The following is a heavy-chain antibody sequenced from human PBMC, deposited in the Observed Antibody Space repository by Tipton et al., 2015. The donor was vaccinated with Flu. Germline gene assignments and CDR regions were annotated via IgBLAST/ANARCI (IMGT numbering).Heavy chain of an antibody. D-gene: IGHD3-10*01. CDR2: IYTTGGV. CDR1: GGFITSGSYY. CDR3: ARSPSYSGSGIYPYYFDD. V-gene: IGHV4-61*02. J-gene: IGHJ4*02. Sequence: TLSLTCSISGGFITSGSYYWSWIRQSAGRGLEWIGRIYTTGGVNYNPSLRGRVTIAGDTSRNHFSLQLTSVTAADTAVYFCARSPSYSGSGIYPYYFDDWGPGTLVTVAS.